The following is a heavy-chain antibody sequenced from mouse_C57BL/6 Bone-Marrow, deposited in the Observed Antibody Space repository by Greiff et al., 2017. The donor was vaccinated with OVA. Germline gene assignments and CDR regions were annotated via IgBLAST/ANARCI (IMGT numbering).Heavy chain of an antibody. V-gene: IGHV1-64*01. D-gene: IGHD1-1*01. CDR1: GYTFTSYW. Sequence: QVQLQQPGAELVKPGASVKLSCKASGYTFTSYWMHWVKQRPGQGLEWIGMIHPNSGSTNYNEKFKSKATLTVDKSSSTAYMQLSSLTSEDSAVYYGARSYFLLYGAMDYWGQGTSVTVSS. CDR3: ARSYFLLYGAMDY. CDR2: IHPNSGST. J-gene: IGHJ4*01.